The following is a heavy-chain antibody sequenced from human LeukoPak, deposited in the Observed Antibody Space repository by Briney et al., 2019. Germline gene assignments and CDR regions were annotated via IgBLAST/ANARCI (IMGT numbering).Heavy chain of an antibody. CDR2: INPNSGGT. V-gene: IGHV1-2*02. D-gene: IGHD5-12*01. J-gene: IGHJ4*02. CDR1: GGTFSSYA. Sequence: GASVKVSCKASGGTFSSYAISWVRQAPGQGLEWMGWINPNSGGTNYAQKFQGRVTMTRDTSISTAYMELSRLRSDDTAVYYCAREDGSSGYDDFWGQGTVVTVSS. CDR3: AREDGSSGYDDF.